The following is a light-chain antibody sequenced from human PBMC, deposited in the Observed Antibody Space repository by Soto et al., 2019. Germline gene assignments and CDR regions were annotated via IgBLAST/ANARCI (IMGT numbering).Light chain of an antibody. Sequence: ENVLTQSPATLSLSPGERATLSCRASQSVTSNYLAWYQQKPGQAPRRLIYGASIRATGIPDRFSGSGSGTDFTLTISRLEPEDFALYYCQQYHTSPLTFGQGTKVDIK. J-gene: IGKJ1*01. CDR2: GAS. V-gene: IGKV3-20*01. CDR3: QQYHTSPLT. CDR1: QSVTSNY.